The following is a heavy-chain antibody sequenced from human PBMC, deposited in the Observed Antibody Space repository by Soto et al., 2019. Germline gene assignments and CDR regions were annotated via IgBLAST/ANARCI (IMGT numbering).Heavy chain of an antibody. CDR1: GGSISSYY. Sequence: PSETLSLTCTVSGGSISSYYWSWIRQPPGKGLEWIGYIYYSGSTNYNPSLKSRVTISVDTSKNQFSLKLSSVTAADTAVYYCAGGDCSSTSCYFGYWGQGTLVTVSS. CDR3: AGGDCSSTSCYFGY. D-gene: IGHD2-2*01. V-gene: IGHV4-59*01. CDR2: IYYSGST. J-gene: IGHJ4*02.